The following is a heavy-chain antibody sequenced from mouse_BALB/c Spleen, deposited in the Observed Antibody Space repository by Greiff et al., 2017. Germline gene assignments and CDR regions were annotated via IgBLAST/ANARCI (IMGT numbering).Heavy chain of an antibody. D-gene: IGHD2-14*01. V-gene: IGHV1-9*01. Sequence: VQLQQSGAELMKPGASVKISCKATGYTFSSYWIEWVKQRPGHGLEWIGEILPGSGSTNYNEKFKGKAPFTADTSSNTAYMQLSSLTFEDSAVYYCATAYYRYDSWFAYWGQGTLVTVSA. CDR2: ILPGSGST. CDR3: ATAYYRYDSWFAY. J-gene: IGHJ3*01. CDR1: GYTFSSYW.